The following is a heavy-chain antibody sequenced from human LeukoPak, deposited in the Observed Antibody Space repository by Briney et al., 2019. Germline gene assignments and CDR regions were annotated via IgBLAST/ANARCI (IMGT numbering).Heavy chain of an antibody. CDR2: IYYSGST. V-gene: IGHV4-59*01. Sequence: PSETLSLTCPVSGGSISSYYWSWIRQPPGKGLEWIGYIYYSGSTNYNPSLKSRVTISVDTSKNQFSLKLSSVTAADTAVYYCARSQVLRYFDWPNWFDPWGQGTLVTVSS. D-gene: IGHD3-9*01. J-gene: IGHJ5*02. CDR1: GGSISSYY. CDR3: ARSQVLRYFDWPNWFDP.